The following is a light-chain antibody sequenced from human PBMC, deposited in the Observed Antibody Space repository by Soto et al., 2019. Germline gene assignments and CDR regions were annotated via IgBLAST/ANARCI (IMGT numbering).Light chain of an antibody. J-gene: IGKJ1*01. CDR3: QHYNSYGT. CDR2: DAS. Sequence: DSQMTQSPSTLSASVGDRVTMTCRASQSISSWLAWYQQKPGKAPKLLIYDASSLESGVPSRFSGSGSGTEFTLTISSLQPDDLATYYCQHYNSYGTFGQGTKV. CDR1: QSISSW. V-gene: IGKV1-5*01.